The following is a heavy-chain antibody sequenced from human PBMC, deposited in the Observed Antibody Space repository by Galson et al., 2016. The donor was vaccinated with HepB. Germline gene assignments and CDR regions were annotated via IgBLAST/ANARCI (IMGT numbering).Heavy chain of an antibody. CDR3: ARYGQLWSFDY. Sequence: SVKVSCKASGYTFTSHAMHWVRQAPGQRLEWMGWINAGNGNTKCSQKFQARVIITRDTSASTACMELSSLRAEDTAVYYCARYGQLWSFDYWGQGTLVTVSS. D-gene: IGHD5-18*01. CDR2: INAGNGNT. V-gene: IGHV1-3*01. CDR1: GYTFTSHA. J-gene: IGHJ4*02.